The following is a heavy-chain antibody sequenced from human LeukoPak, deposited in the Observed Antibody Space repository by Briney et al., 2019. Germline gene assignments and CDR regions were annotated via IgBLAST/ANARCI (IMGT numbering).Heavy chain of an antibody. CDR2: ISSSSSYT. CDR3: ARGAGKDIVVVPAARTLDY. D-gene: IGHD2-2*01. V-gene: IGHV3-11*06. CDR1: GFTFSDYY. Sequence: GGSLRLSCAASGFTFSDYYMSWIRQAPGKGLEWVSYISSSSSYTNYADSVKGRFTISRDNAKNSLYLQMNSLRAEDTAVYYCARGAGKDIVVVPAARTLDYWGQGTLVTVSS. J-gene: IGHJ4*02.